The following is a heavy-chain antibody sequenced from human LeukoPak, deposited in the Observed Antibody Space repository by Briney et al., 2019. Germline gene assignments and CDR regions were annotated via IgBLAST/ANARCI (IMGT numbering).Heavy chain of an antibody. D-gene: IGHD6-19*01. J-gene: IGHJ5*02. Sequence: ASVKVSCKASGYTFTSYGISWVRPAPGQGLEWMGWVSAYNGNTNYAQKLQGRVAMTTDTSTSTAYMELRSLRSDDTAVYYCARVQDRYNSGWWSDPWGQGTLVTVS. V-gene: IGHV1-18*01. CDR2: VSAYNGNT. CDR3: ARVQDRYNSGWWSDP. CDR1: GYTFTSYG.